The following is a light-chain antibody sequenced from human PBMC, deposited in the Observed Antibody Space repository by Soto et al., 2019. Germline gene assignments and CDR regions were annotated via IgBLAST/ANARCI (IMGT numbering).Light chain of an antibody. CDR3: QQYSDWPLVI. V-gene: IGKV3-15*01. J-gene: IGKJ4*01. CDR2: GAS. Sequence: EIVMTQSPATLSVSPGERVTLSCRASQSVSAYLAWYLQKPGQAPRLLIYGASTRATGIPARFSGSGSGTEFTLNISSRKSEDSAVYHCQQYSDWPLVIFGGGTKVEI. CDR1: QSVSAY.